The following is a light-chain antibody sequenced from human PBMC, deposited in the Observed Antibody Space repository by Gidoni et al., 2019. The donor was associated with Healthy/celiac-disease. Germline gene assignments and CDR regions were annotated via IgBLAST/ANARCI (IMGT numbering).Light chain of an antibody. V-gene: IGLV1-51*01. J-gene: IGLJ3*02. Sequence: QSVLTQPPSVSAAPGHKVTISCSGTRSNIGSNYVSWYQQLPGTAPKLLIYDNNKRPSGIPDRFSGSKSGTSATLGITGLQTGDEANYYCGTWDSSLSAGGVFGGGTKLTVL. CDR3: GTWDSSLSAGGV. CDR2: DNN. CDR1: RSNIGSNY.